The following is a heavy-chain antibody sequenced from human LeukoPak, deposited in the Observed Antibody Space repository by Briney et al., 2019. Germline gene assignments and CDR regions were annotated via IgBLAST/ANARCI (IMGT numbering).Heavy chain of an antibody. CDR1: GFTFSNAW. V-gene: IGHV3-15*01. CDR2: IKSKTDGGTT. J-gene: IGHJ4*02. CDR3: TTAYEQWLAHYYDY. Sequence: EGSLRLSCAVSGFTFSNAWMSWVRQAPGKGLEWVGRIKSKTDGGTTDYAAPVKGRFTISRDDSKNTLYLQMNSLKTEDTAVYYCTTAYEQWLAHYYDYWGQGTLVTVSS. D-gene: IGHD6-19*01.